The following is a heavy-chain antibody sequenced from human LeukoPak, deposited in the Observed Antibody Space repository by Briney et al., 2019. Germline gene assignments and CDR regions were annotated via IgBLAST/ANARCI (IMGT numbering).Heavy chain of an antibody. CDR2: TNQDGSYK. D-gene: IGHD2-15*01. CDR3: ARDHVVDGLVFDY. Sequence: PGGSLRLSCAAAGFTFRSHWMSWLRQAPGKGLEGVANTNQDGSYKQYVDSVKGRFTISRDNAKNSLYLQMDSLRAEDTGLYYCARDHVVDGLVFDYWGQGALVTVSS. CDR1: GFTFRSHW. J-gene: IGHJ4*02. V-gene: IGHV3-7*01.